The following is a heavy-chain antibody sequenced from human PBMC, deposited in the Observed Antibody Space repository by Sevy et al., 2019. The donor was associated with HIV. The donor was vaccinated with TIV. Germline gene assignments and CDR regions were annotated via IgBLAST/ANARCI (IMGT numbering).Heavy chain of an antibody. D-gene: IGHD3-22*01. CDR2: TYYRSKWYN. Sequence: SQTLSLTCAISGDSVSSNSAAWNWIRQSPSRGLEWLRRTYYRSKWYNDYAVSVKSRITINPDTSKNQFSLQLNSVTPEDTAVYYCARYYYDSSGYYLAFDIWGQGTMVTVSS. CDR3: ARYYYDSSGYYLAFDI. CDR1: GDSVSSNSAA. V-gene: IGHV6-1*01. J-gene: IGHJ3*02.